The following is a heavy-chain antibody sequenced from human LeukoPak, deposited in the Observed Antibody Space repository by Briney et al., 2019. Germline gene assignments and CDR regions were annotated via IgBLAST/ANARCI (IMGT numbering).Heavy chain of an antibody. J-gene: IGHJ3*02. V-gene: IGHV3-21*01. CDR1: GFTFSSYS. D-gene: IGHD3-10*01. Sequence: GGSLRLSCAASGFTFSSYSMNWVRQAPGQGLEWVSSISSSSSYIYYADSVKGRFTISRDNAKNSLYLQMNSLRAEDTAVYYCARDLMVRGVIIYDAFDIWGQGTMVTVSS. CDR3: ARDLMVRGVIIYDAFDI. CDR2: ISSSSSYI.